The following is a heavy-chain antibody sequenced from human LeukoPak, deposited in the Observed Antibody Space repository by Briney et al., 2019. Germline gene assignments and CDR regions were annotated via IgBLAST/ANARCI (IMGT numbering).Heavy chain of an antibody. CDR2: ISGSGGSK. D-gene: IGHD3-10*01. J-gene: IGHJ6*02. V-gene: IGHV3-23*01. CDR1: GFIFSNFN. Sequence: GGSLRLPCVASGFIFSNFNMNWVRQALGKGLEWVSTISGSGGSKHYADSVEGRFTISRDNSKNTVYLQMNSLRAEDTAIYYCAKLTSASGAYGVDVWGQGTTVTVSS. CDR3: AKLTSASGAYGVDV.